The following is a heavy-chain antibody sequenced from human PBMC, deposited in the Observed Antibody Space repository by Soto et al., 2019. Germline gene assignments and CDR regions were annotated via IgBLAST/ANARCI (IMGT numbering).Heavy chain of an antibody. Sequence: GGSLRLSGGASGFTFSSYAMNWGRQAPGKGREGVAAISGRGGSTYYAGSVKGRFTISRDNSKNTLYRQRNSLRAEDTAVYYCANASLAAAGPCGPSWFDPWGQGTPVTVSS. V-gene: IGHV3-23*01. CDR3: ANASLAAAGPCGPSWFDP. J-gene: IGHJ5*02. CDR2: ISGRGGST. D-gene: IGHD6-13*01. CDR1: GFTFSSYA.